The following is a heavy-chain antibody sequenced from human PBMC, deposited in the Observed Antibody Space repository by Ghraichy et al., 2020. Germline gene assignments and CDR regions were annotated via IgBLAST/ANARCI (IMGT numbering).Heavy chain of an antibody. CDR3: AATRKNYDYVWGSYRPYYFDY. CDR1: GGSFSGYY. V-gene: IGHV4-34*01. D-gene: IGHD3-16*02. CDR2: INHSGST. J-gene: IGHJ4*02. Sequence: SETLSLTCAVYGGSFSGYYWSWIRQPPGKGLEWIGEINHSGSTNYNPSLKSRVTISVDTSKNQFSLKLSSVTAADTAVYYCAATRKNYDYVWGSYRPYYFDYWGQGTLVTVSS.